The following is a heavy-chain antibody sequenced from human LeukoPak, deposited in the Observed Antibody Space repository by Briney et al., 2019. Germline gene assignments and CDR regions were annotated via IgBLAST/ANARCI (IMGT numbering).Heavy chain of an antibody. CDR3: AREESWNYGDYREFDP. V-gene: IGHV6-1*01. J-gene: IGHJ5*02. CDR1: GDSVSSNSAA. Sequence: SQTLSLTCAISGDSVSSNSAAWNWIRQSPSRGLEWLGRTYYRSKWYNDYAVSVKSRIAINPDTSKNQFSLQLNSVTPEDTAVYYCAREESWNYGDYREFDPWGQGTLVTVSS. CDR2: TYYRSKWYN. D-gene: IGHD4-17*01.